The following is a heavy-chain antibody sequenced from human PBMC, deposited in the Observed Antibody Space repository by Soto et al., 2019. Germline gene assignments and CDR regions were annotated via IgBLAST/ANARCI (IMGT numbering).Heavy chain of an antibody. V-gene: IGHV3-48*03. CDR2: ISSSGSTI. CDR3: ARGSYYYYYGMDV. CDR1: GFTFISYE. J-gene: IGHJ6*02. Sequence: LRLSCAASGFTFISYEMNWVRQSPGKGLECVSYISSSGSTIYYADSVKGRFTISRDNAKNSLYLQMNSLRAEDTAVYYCARGSYYYYYGMDVWGQGTTVTVSS. D-gene: IGHD1-26*01.